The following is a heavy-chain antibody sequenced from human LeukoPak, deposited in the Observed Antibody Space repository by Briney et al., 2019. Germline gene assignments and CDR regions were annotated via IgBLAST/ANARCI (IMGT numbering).Heavy chain of an antibody. D-gene: IGHD3-10*01. V-gene: IGHV3-30-3*01. CDR2: ISYDGSTK. Sequence: GRSLRLSCAASGFTFSSSAMHWVRQAPGKGLEWVALISYDGSTKYYIDSVKGRFTISRDNSKNTLYLQMNSLRAEDTAVYYCARDIYQITMRRGADTYHYYVMDVWGQGTTVTVSS. CDR3: ARDIYQITMRRGADTYHYYVMDV. CDR1: GFTFSSSA. J-gene: IGHJ6*02.